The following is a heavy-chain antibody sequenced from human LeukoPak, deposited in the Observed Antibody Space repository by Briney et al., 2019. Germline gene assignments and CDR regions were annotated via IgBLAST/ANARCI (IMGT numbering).Heavy chain of an antibody. Sequence: SETLSLTCTVSGGSVGSGTFYWSWIRQPPGKGLEWIGEVSHSGRTNYNPSLKSRITVSVDNSKNQFSLRLSSVTAADTAVYYCARGDWYATFFDYWGQGTLVTVSS. J-gene: IGHJ4*02. CDR1: GGSVGSGTFY. D-gene: IGHD3-9*01. V-gene: IGHV4-61*01. CDR2: VSHSGRT. CDR3: ARGDWYATFFDY.